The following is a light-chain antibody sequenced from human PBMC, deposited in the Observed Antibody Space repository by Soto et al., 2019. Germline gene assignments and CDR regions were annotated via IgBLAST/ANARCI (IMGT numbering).Light chain of an antibody. CDR2: LNSDGSH. V-gene: IGLV4-69*01. CDR3: QTWGTGIRV. J-gene: IGLJ3*02. CDR1: SGHNSYA. Sequence: QLVLTQSPSASASLGASVKLTCTLSSGHNSYAIAWHQQQPEKGPRYLMKLNSDGSHTKGDGIPDRFSGSSSGAERYLPISSLQSEDEADYYCQTWGTGIRVFGGGTKLTVL.